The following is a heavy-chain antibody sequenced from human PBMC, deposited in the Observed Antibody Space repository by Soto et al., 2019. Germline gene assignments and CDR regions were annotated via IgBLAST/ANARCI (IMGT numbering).Heavy chain of an antibody. V-gene: IGHV3-48*04. CDR2: IGTTSGAV. CDR1: GFTFSSYG. D-gene: IGHD1-20*01. Sequence: GGSLRLSCAASGFTFSSYGMNWVRQGPGKGLEWVTHIGTTSGAVSYADSVRGRFTISRDNAKNSLYLQMNSLRVEDTAIYYCARDPDGINDHDYWGQGTLVTVS. CDR3: ARDPDGINDHDY. J-gene: IGHJ4*02.